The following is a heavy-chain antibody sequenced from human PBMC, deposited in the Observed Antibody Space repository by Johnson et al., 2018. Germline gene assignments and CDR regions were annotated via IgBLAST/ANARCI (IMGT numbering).Heavy chain of an antibody. V-gene: IGHV3-74*03. J-gene: IGHJ3*01. D-gene: IGHD1-26*01. Sequence: VQLVESGGGLVQPGGSLRLSCAASGFTFSNYWMHWVRQAPGKGLVWVSRIYNDGSSTTYADSVKGRFTISRDNAKNTLYLHMNSLRAEDTAVYYCARVVSGRGAFDVWGQGTMVTVSS. CDR2: IYNDGSST. CDR3: ARVVSGRGAFDV. CDR1: GFTFSNYW.